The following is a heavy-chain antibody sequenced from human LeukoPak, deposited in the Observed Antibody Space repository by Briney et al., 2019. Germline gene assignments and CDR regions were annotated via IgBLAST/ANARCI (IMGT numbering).Heavy chain of an antibody. J-gene: IGHJ4*02. CDR3: ATGPSGDYFDY. CDR2: INPSGGST. D-gene: IGHD4-17*01. CDR1: GYTFTSYY. V-gene: IGHV1-46*01. Sequence: ASVRVSCKASGYTFTSYYIHWVRQAPGQGLEWMGIINPSGGSTNYAQKFQGRVTITTDESTSTAYMELSSLRSEDTAVYYCATGPSGDYFDYWGQGTLVTVSS.